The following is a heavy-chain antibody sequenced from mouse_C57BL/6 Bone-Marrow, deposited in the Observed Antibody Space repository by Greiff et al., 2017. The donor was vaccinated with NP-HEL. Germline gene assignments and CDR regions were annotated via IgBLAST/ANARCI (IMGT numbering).Heavy chain of an antibody. V-gene: IGHV14-4*01. CDR2: IDPENGDT. D-gene: IGHD1-1*01. J-gene: IGHJ2*01. Sequence: VQLKQSGAELVRPGASVKLSCTASGFNIKDDYMHWVKQRPEQGLEWIGGIDPENGDTEYASKFQGKATITADTSSNTAYLQLSSLTSEDTAVYYCTPTTVVALDYWGQGTTLTVSS. CDR3: TPTTVVALDY. CDR1: GFNIKDDY.